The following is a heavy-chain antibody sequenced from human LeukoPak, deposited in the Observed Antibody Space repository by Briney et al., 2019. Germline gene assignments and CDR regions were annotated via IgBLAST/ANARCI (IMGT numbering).Heavy chain of an antibody. V-gene: IGHV4-39*02. D-gene: IGHD1-26*01. CDR3: ARMRSTAYIMDV. CDR2: VYFSGST. J-gene: IGHJ6*02. Sequence: SETLSLTCSVSGGSISTSSYYWDWIRQPPGRGLEWIGSVYFSGSTYYNPSLRSRVALFVDTSKNHFSLRLSSVTAADTALYYCARMRSTAYIMDVWGQGTTVTVSS. CDR1: GGSISTSSYY.